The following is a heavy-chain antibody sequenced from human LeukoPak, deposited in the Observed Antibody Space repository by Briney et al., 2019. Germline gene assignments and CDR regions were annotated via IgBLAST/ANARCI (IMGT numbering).Heavy chain of an antibody. V-gene: IGHV3-21*01. Sequence: PGGSLRLSCAASGFTFSSYSMNWVRQAPGKGLEWVSSISSSSSDIYYADSVKGRFTISRDNAKNSLYLQMNSLRAEDKAVYYCASRPSQWFGESPFDYWGQGTLVTVSS. CDR1: GFTFSSYS. J-gene: IGHJ4*02. CDR3: ASRPSQWFGESPFDY. CDR2: ISSSSSDI. D-gene: IGHD3-10*01.